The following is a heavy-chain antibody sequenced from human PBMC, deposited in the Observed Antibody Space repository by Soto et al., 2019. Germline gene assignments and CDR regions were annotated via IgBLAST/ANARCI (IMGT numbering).Heavy chain of an antibody. V-gene: IGHV4-34*01. J-gene: IGHJ6*02. CDR1: GGSFSGYY. Sequence: SETLSLTCAVYGGSFSGYYWSWIRQPPGKGLEWIGEINHSGSTNYNPSLKSRVTISVDTSKNQFSLKLSSVTAADTAVYYCARSPQIVVVPAASASGMDVWGQGTTVTVSS. D-gene: IGHD2-2*01. CDR3: ARSPQIVVVPAASASGMDV. CDR2: INHSGST.